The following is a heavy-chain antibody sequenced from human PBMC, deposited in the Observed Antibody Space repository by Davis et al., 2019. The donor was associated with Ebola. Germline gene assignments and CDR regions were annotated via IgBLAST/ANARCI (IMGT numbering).Heavy chain of an antibody. CDR1: GYSFTAYW. J-gene: IGHJ4*02. V-gene: IGHV5-51*01. CDR3: ARRIPAAETFDY. Sequence: SCMGSGYSFTAYWIGWVRQIPGKGLEWMGIIYPGDSDTRYSPSFQGQVTISADKSISTAYLQWSSLKASDPAMYYCARRIPAAETFDYWGQGTLVTVSS. D-gene: IGHD6-13*01. CDR2: IYPGDSDT.